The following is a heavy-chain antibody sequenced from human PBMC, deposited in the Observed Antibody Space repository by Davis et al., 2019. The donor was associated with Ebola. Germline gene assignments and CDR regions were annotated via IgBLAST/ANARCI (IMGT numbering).Heavy chain of an antibody. Sequence: GESLKISCAASGFSLSSHAMHWVRQAPGKGLEWVAVISYDESYKYYADSVKGRFTISRDNSNNTLYLQMNSLRAEDTAVYYCGSPVVAWGQGTLVTVSS. CDR1: GFSLSSHA. CDR3: GSPVVA. CDR2: ISYDESYK. V-gene: IGHV3-30-3*01. J-gene: IGHJ4*02. D-gene: IGHD2-15*01.